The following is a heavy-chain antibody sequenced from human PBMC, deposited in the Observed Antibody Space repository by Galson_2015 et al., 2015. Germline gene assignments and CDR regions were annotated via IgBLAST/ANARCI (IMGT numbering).Heavy chain of an antibody. J-gene: IGHJ4*02. Sequence: SLRLSCAASGFTFSNAWMSWVRQAPGKGLEWVGRIKSETDGGTPDYAAPVKGRFTIARDDSKTTLCLQMNSLKIEDTAVYYCTTHQTKFLFYQDSSGFSYWGQGTLVTVSS. D-gene: IGHD3-22*01. V-gene: IGHV3-15*01. CDR1: GFTFSNAW. CDR2: IKSETDGGTP. CDR3: TTHQTKFLFYQDSSGFSY.